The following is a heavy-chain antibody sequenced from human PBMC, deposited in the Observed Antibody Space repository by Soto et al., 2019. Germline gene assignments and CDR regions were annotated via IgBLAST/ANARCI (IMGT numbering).Heavy chain of an antibody. CDR3: AIGGSGYYDSATIDY. V-gene: IGHV3-7*01. CDR1: GFTFSSYW. Sequence: EVQLVESGGDLVQPGGSLRLSCTASGFTFSSYWMSWVRQAPGKGLEWVANIKGDGSETYYVDSVKGRFTISRDNAKNSLYLQMNSLRAEDTAVYYCAIGGSGYYDSATIDYWGQGTLVTVSS. CDR2: IKGDGSET. J-gene: IGHJ4*02. D-gene: IGHD3-10*01.